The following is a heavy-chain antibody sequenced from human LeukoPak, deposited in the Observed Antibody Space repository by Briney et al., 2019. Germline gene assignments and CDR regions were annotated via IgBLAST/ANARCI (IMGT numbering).Heavy chain of an antibody. CDR2: MYYSGST. CDR1: GGSISSSSYY. CDR3: ARVQWFGENWFDP. V-gene: IGHV4-39*07. D-gene: IGHD3-10*01. J-gene: IGHJ5*02. Sequence: SETLSVTWTVAGGSISSSSYYWGWIRQPPDKGLEWIGRMYYSGSTYYNPSLKSRVTISVDTSKHQFSLKLSSLTAADTAVYYCARVQWFGENWFDPWGQGTLVTVSS.